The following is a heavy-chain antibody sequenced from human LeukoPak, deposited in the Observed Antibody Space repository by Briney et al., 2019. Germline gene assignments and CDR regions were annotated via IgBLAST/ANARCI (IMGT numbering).Heavy chain of an antibody. D-gene: IGHD3-16*02. CDR2: IYYSGST. J-gene: IGHJ3*02. CDR1: GGSISSSSYY. V-gene: IGHV4-39*01. Sequence: SETLSLTCTVSGGSISSSSYYWGWIRQPPGKGLEWIGSIYYSGSTYYNPSLKSRVTISVDTSKNQFSLNLSSVTAADTAVYYCARLTTDYVWGSYRSGDDAFDIWGQGTMVTVSS. CDR3: ARLTTDYVWGSYRSGDDAFDI.